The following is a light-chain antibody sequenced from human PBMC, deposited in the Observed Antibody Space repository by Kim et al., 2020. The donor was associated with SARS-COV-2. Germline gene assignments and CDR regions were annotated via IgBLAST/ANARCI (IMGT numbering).Light chain of an antibody. Sequence: QSITISCTRTSSDVGGYNYVSWYQQHPGKAPKLMIYDVSKRPSGVSNRFSGSKSGNTASLTISGLQAEDEADYYCSSYTSSSTLYVFGTGTKVTVL. V-gene: IGLV2-14*04. J-gene: IGLJ1*01. CDR3: SSYTSSSTLYV. CDR1: SSDVGGYNY. CDR2: DVS.